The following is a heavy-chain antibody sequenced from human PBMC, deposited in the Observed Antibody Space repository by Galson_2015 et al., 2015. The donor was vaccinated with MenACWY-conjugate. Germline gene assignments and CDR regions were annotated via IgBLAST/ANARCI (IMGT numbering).Heavy chain of an antibody. V-gene: IGHV3-64*01. CDR3: ARACSSGEINDAFDI. J-gene: IGHJ3*02. Sequence: SLRLSCAASGFTFSSYAMHWVRQAPGKGLEYVSAISSNGGSTYYANSVKGRFTISRDNSKNTLYLQMGSLRAEDMAVYYCARACSSGEINDAFDIWGQGTMVTVSS. D-gene: IGHD3-22*01. CDR2: ISSNGGST. CDR1: GFTFSSYA.